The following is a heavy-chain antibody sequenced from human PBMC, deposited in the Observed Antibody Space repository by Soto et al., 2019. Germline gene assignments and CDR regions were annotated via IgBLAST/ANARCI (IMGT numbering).Heavy chain of an antibody. CDR3: ERDSPYGGVDY. D-gene: IGHD2-8*02. CDR1: GFTFSSYE. Sequence: PGGSLRLSCAASGFTFSSYEMNWVRQAPGKGLEWVSYISSSGSTIYYADSVKGRFTISRDNAKNSLYLQMNSLRAEDTAVYYCERDSPYGGVDYWGQGTLVTVCS. J-gene: IGHJ4*02. CDR2: ISSSGSTI. V-gene: IGHV3-48*03.